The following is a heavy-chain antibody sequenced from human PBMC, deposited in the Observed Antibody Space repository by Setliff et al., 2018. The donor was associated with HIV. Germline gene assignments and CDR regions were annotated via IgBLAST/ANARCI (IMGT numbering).Heavy chain of an antibody. Sequence: ASVKVSCKTSGYDFRRYGIAWVRQVPGHGLEWMGWISPQNGKTKYAQKFQGRVTITADKSTSTAYMELSSLRSEDTAVYYCARDYYYDRTTFDSWGQGTLVTVSS. J-gene: IGHJ4*02. CDR3: ARDYYYDRTTFDS. CDR2: ISPQNGKT. D-gene: IGHD3-22*01. CDR1: GYDFRRYG. V-gene: IGHV1-18*01.